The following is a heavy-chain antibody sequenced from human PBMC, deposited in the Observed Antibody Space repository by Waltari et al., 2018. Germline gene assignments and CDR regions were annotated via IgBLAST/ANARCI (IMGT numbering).Heavy chain of an antibody. CDR3: ARGGGYCSSGFCSLFGY. V-gene: IGHV3-23*01. Sequence: EVQLLESGGGLVQPGGSLRLSCAASGFPFSGHAMNWVRQAPGKGLEWVSGNSGDGGTTYYAGFVRGRFTISRDNSRDTLYLQMNSLRGEDTALYCCARGGGYCSSGFCSLFGYWGQGVLVTVS. CDR2: NSGDGGTT. D-gene: IGHD2-15*01. CDR1: GFPFSGHA. J-gene: IGHJ4*02.